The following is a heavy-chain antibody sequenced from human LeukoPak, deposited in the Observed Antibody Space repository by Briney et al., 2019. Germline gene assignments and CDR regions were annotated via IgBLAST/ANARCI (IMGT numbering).Heavy chain of an antibody. J-gene: IGHJ4*02. CDR2: ISSSSSYI. Sequence: PGGSLRLSCAASGFTFSSYSMNWVRQAPGKGLEWVSSISSSSSYIYYADSVKGRFTISRDNAKNSLYLQMNSLRAEDTAVYYCAKERFIFVVARTDYWGQGTLVTVSS. D-gene: IGHD2-15*01. V-gene: IGHV3-21*01. CDR1: GFTFSSYS. CDR3: AKERFIFVVARTDY.